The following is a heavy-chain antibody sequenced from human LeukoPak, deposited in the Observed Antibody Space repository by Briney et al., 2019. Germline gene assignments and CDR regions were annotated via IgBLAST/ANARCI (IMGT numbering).Heavy chain of an antibody. D-gene: IGHD3-22*01. V-gene: IGHV4-34*01. CDR1: GGSFSGYY. J-gene: IGHJ4*02. CDR2: INHSGST. Sequence: SETLSLTCAVYGGSFSGYYWSWIRQPPGKGLEWIGEINHSGSTNYNPSLKSRVTISVDTSKNQFSLKLSSVTAADTAVYYCARLELGADSSGYYYPQSYFDYWGQGTLVTVSS. CDR3: ARLELGADSSGYYYPQSYFDY.